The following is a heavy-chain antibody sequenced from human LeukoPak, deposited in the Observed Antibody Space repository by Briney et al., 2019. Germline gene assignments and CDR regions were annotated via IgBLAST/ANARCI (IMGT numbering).Heavy chain of an antibody. D-gene: IGHD4-17*01. J-gene: IGHJ2*01. V-gene: IGHV3-48*03. CDR3: ARDSDGDYVTRWYFDL. Sequence: GGSLRLSCAASGFTFSSYEMNWVRQAPGKGLEWVSYMNSSGSTIYYADSVKGRFTISRDSAKNSLYLQMNSLRAEDTAVYYCARDSDGDYVTRWYFDLWGRGTLVTVS. CDR1: GFTFSSYE. CDR2: MNSSGSTI.